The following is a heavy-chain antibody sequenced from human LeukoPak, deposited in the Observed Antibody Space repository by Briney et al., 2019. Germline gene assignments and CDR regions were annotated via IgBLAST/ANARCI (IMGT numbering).Heavy chain of an antibody. CDR3: ARLRGIAVAGTWLDYYYYYMDV. J-gene: IGHJ6*03. CDR1: GGSISSSSYY. D-gene: IGHD6-19*01. V-gene: IGHV4-39*01. CDR2: IYYSGST. Sequence: PSETLSLTCTVSGGSISSSSYYWARIRQPPGKGLEWIGSIYYSGSTYYNPSLKSRVTISVDTPKNQFSLKLSSVTAADTAVYYCARLRGIAVAGTWLDYYYYYMDVWGKGTTVTVSS.